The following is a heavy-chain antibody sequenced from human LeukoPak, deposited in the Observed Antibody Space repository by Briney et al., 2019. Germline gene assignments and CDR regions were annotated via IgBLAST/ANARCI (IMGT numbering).Heavy chain of an antibody. J-gene: IGHJ4*02. Sequence: GGSLRLSCAASGFTFSSYWMSWVRQAPGKGLEWVAHINQDGSEKHFVDSVEGRFTISRDNAASSLFLQMNSLRAEDTAVYYCARDRSGGSCHHYWGQGTLVTVSS. CDR2: INQDGSEK. D-gene: IGHD2-15*01. CDR1: GFTFSSYW. V-gene: IGHV3-7*01. CDR3: ARDRSGGSCHHY.